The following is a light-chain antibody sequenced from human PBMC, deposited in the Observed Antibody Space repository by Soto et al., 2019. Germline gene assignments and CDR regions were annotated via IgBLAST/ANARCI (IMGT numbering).Light chain of an antibody. J-gene: IGLJ3*02. Sequence: SYELTQPPSVSVSPGQTARIACSGDALPKQYAYWYQQKPGQAPVLLIYKDKERPSGIPERFSGSSSGTTDTLTIGGVQAEDEADYYCQSSDRGDTYWVFGGGTKLTVL. CDR1: ALPKQY. CDR2: KDK. V-gene: IGLV3-25*02. CDR3: QSSDRGDTYWV.